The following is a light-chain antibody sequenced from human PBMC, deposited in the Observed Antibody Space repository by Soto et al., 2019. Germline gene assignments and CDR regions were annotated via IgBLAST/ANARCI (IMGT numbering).Light chain of an antibody. V-gene: IGLV2-23*01. J-gene: IGLJ1*01. CDR1: SSDVGSSNL. CDR2: EGS. CDR3: CSFARSSTSYV. Sequence: QPVLTQPASVYGSHGRSITISCTGNSSDVGSSNLVSWYQQHPGKTPKLIIYEGSRRPSGVSGRFSGSMSGNAASLTISGLQAEDEADYYCCSFARSSTSYVFGTGTKVTVL.